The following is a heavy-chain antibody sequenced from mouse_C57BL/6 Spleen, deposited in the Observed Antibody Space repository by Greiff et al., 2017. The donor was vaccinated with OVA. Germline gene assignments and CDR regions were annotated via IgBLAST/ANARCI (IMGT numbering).Heavy chain of an antibody. V-gene: IGHV1-53*01. Sequence: QVQLQQPGTELVKPGASVKLSCKASGYTFTSYWMHWVKQRPGQGLEWIGNINPSNGGTNYNEKFKSKATLTVDKSSSTAYMQLSSLTSEDSAVYYCARWPITTVVAPRYFDVWGTGTTVTVSS. D-gene: IGHD1-1*01. J-gene: IGHJ1*03. CDR3: ARWPITTVVAPRYFDV. CDR2: INPSNGGT. CDR1: GYTFTSYW.